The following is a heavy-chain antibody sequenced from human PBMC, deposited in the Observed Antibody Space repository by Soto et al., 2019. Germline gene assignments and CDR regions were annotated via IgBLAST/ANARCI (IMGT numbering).Heavy chain of an antibody. CDR3: EREGFFDWYHGGFDY. D-gene: IGHD3-9*01. Sequence: PSETLSLSCTVSGGSISSYYWSWIRQPPGKGLEWIGYIYYSGSTNYNPALKSGVTISVDTSMNQFSLKLSSVTAADTAVYYCEREGFFDWYHGGFDYWGQGTLVTVSS. J-gene: IGHJ4*02. CDR1: GGSISSYY. CDR2: IYYSGST. V-gene: IGHV4-59*01.